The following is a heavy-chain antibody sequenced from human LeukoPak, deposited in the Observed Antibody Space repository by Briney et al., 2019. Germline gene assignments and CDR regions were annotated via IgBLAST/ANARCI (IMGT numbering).Heavy chain of an antibody. CDR2: INPSGGST. V-gene: IGHV1-46*01. CDR3: AREGWDILTGYYDFAFDI. D-gene: IGHD3-9*01. CDR1: GYTFTSYY. Sequence: ASVKVSCKASGYTFTSYYMHWVRQAPGQGLEWMGIINPSGGSTSYAQKFQGRVTMTRDMSTSTVYMELSSLRSEDTAVYYCAREGWDILTGYYDFAFDIWGQGTMVTVSS. J-gene: IGHJ3*02.